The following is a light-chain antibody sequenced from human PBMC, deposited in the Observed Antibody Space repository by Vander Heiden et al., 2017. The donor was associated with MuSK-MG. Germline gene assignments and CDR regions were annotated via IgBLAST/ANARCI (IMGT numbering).Light chain of an antibody. V-gene: IGLV2-14*03. Sequence: QSALTQPASVSGSPGKSITISCTGTSSDVGGYNYVSWYQQHPGKAPKLMIYDVSNRPSGVSSRFSGSKSGNTASLTISGLQAEDEADYYCSSYTSSSTDVFGTGTKVTVL. J-gene: IGLJ1*01. CDR2: DVS. CDR3: SSYTSSSTDV. CDR1: SSDVGGYNY.